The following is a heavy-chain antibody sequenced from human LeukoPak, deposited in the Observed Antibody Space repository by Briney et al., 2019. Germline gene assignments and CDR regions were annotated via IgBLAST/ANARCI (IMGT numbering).Heavy chain of an antibody. CDR3: ARPEGTGAAAGDVDAFDI. Sequence: PSETLSLTCAVSGGSISSSNWWSWVRQPPGQGLEWIGEIYHSGSTNYNPSLKSRVTISVDTSKNQFSLKLSSVTAADTAVYYCARPEGTGAAAGDVDAFDIWGQGTMVTVSS. V-gene: IGHV4-4*02. CDR1: GGSISSSNW. J-gene: IGHJ3*02. D-gene: IGHD6-13*01. CDR2: IYHSGST.